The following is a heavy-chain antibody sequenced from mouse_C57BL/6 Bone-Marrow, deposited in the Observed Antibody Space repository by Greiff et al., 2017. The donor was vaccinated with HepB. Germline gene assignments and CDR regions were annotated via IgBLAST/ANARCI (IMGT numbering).Heavy chain of an antibody. V-gene: IGHV1-76*01. Sequence: QVQLQQSGAELVRPGASVKLSCKASGYTFTDYYINWVKQRPGQGLEWIARIYPGSGNTYYNEKFKGKATLTADKSSSTAYMQLSSLTSEDSAVYFCARDYGSSYYYAMDYWGQGTSVTVSS. D-gene: IGHD1-1*01. CDR2: IYPGSGNT. CDR1: GYTFTDYY. CDR3: ARDYGSSYYYAMDY. J-gene: IGHJ4*01.